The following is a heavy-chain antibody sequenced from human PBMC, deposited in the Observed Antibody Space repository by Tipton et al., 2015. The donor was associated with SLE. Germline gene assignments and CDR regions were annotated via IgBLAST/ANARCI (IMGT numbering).Heavy chain of an antibody. D-gene: IGHD1-26*01. CDR1: GFTFSNGW. CDR2: IKTKTDGVTT. Sequence: GSLRLSCVVSGFTFSNGWMSWVRQAPGKGLEWVGRIKTKTDGVTTDYAAPVKGRFSISRDESKNTLYLQMNILKTEDTAVYYCTTDPRMVGARNYFDYWGKCTLVTVS. J-gene: IGHJ4*02. V-gene: IGHV3-15*01. CDR3: TTDPRMVGARNYFDY.